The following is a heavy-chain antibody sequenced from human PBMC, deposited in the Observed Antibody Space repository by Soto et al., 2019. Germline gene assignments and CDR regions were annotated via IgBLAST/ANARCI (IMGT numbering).Heavy chain of an antibody. V-gene: IGHV5-51*01. J-gene: IGHJ4*02. D-gene: IGHD6-19*01. CDR1: RETVTSYW. CDR3: ARHGAPGYSSGWTRIEY. Sequence: GESLKISCEGSRETVTSYWSGWFRQMPGKGLEWMGIMYPGDSDTRYSPSFQGQVTISADKSISTVYLQWSSLKASDTAMYYCARHGAPGYSSGWTRIEYWGQGTLVTVSS. CDR2: MYPGDSDT.